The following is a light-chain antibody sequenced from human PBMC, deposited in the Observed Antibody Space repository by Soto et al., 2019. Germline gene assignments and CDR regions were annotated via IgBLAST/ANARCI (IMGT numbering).Light chain of an antibody. Sequence: DIRMTKSPSTLPASVGDRVTITCRASQSISSWLAWYQQNPGKAPKLLIYKASSLESRAPSRFSRSGSGTEFTLTISSLHPDDFATYYCQQYNSYPTVGGGTKVEVK. CDR1: QSISSW. CDR3: QQYNSYPT. V-gene: IGKV1-5*03. J-gene: IGKJ4*01. CDR2: KAS.